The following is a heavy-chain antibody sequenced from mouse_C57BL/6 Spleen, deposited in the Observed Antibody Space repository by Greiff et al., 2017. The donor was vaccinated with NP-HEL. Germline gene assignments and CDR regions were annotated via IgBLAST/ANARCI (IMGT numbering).Heavy chain of an antibody. V-gene: IGHV5-6*02. Sequence: EVMLVESGGDLVKPGGSLKLSCAASGFTFSSYGMSWVRQTPDKRLEWVATISSGGSYTYYPDSVKGRFTISRDNAKNTLYLQMSSLKSEDTAMYYCARYPYYYGSSYEYFDVWGTGTTVTVSS. CDR1: GFTFSSYG. D-gene: IGHD1-1*01. CDR3: ARYPYYYGSSYEYFDV. CDR2: ISSGGSYT. J-gene: IGHJ1*03.